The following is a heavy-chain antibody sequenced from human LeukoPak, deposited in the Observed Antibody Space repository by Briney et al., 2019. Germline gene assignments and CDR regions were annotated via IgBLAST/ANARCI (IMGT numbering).Heavy chain of an antibody. CDR3: ARNLDLDGDAFDI. D-gene: IGHD3-3*01. CDR2: INHSGST. J-gene: IGHJ3*02. V-gene: IGHV4-34*01. CDR1: GGSFSGYY. Sequence: SETLSLTCAVYGGSFSGYYWSWIRQPPGKGLEWIGEINHSGSTNYNPSLKSRVTISVDTSKNQFSLKLGSVTAADTAVYYCARNLDLDGDAFDIWGQGTMVTVSS.